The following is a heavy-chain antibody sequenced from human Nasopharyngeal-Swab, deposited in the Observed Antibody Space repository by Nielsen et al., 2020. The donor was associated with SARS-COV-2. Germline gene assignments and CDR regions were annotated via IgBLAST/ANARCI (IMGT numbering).Heavy chain of an antibody. Sequence: GESLKISCAASGFPFRNYYMTWVRQPPGKGLEWVANIKQGGSEQFYVDSVKGRFTISRDDAKNSVYLQMNSLRAEDTAVYYCARESVVTGMDDATDIWCQGTMVTVSS. CDR2: IKQGGSEQ. J-gene: IGHJ3*02. D-gene: IGHD2-21*02. CDR1: GFPFRNYY. CDR3: ARESVVTGMDDATDI. V-gene: IGHV3-7*04.